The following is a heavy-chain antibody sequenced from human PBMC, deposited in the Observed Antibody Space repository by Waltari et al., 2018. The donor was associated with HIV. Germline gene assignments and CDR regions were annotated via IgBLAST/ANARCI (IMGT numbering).Heavy chain of an antibody. CDR3: ARDTPDAYYYDTSGYWS. CDR1: GYTFTGHY. D-gene: IGHD3-22*01. J-gene: IGHJ5*02. Sequence: QVQLVQSGAEVKKPGASVKVSCKASGYTFTGHYMHCVRQAPGQGLEWMGWINPNSGGTNYAQKFQGRVTMTRDTSISTAYMELSRLRSDDTAVYYCARDTPDAYYYDTSGYWSWGQGTLVTVSS. V-gene: IGHV1-2*02. CDR2: INPNSGGT.